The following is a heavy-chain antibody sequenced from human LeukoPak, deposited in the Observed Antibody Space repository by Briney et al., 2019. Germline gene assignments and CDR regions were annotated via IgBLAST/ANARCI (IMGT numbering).Heavy chain of an antibody. CDR1: GFTFSSYG. V-gene: IGHV3-33*01. CDR2: IWYDGSNK. CDR3: ARMYYDFWSGSFPARSWGYFDY. D-gene: IGHD3-3*01. Sequence: GGSLRLSCAASGFTFSSYGMHWVRQAPGKGLEWVAVIWYDGSNKYYADSVKGRFIISRDNSKNTLYLQMNSLRAEDTAVYYCARMYYDFWSGSFPARSWGYFDYWGQGTLVTVSS. J-gene: IGHJ4*02.